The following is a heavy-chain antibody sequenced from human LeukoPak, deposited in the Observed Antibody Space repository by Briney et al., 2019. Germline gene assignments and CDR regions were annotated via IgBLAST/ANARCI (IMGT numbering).Heavy chain of an antibody. CDR2: INHSAST. J-gene: IGHJ4*02. V-gene: IGHV4-34*01. CDR3: ARGLKAMVRGVTGY. CDR1: GGSFSGYY. D-gene: IGHD3-10*01. Sequence: PSETLSLTCAVYGGSFSGYYWSWIRQPPGKGLEWIGEINHSASTNYNPSLKSRVTISVDTSKNQFSLKLSSVTAADTAVYYCARGLKAMVRGVTGYWGQGTLVTVSS.